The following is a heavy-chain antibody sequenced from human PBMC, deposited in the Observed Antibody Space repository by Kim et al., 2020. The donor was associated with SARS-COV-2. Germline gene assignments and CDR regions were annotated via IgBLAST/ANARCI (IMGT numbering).Heavy chain of an antibody. J-gene: IGHJ6*01. D-gene: IGHD1-26*01. V-gene: IGHV4-34*01. Sequence: SETLSLTCAVYGGSFSGYYWSWIRQPPGKGLEWIGEINPNGSTNYNPSLKSRVTISVDTSKNQFSLKLSSVTAADTAVYYCARGRINSLFYYYYGMDVWG. CDR3: ARGRINSLFYYYYGMDV. CDR1: GGSFSGYY. CDR2: INPNGST.